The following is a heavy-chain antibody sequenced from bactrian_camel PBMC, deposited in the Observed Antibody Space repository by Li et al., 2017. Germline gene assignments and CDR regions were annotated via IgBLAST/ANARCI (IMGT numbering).Heavy chain of an antibody. D-gene: IGHD4*01. CDR1: GFTFASYA. J-gene: IGHJ4*01. CDR3: ARTLRKDSACLS. V-gene: IGHV3S40*01. Sequence: DVQLVESGGGLVQPGGALRLSCAASGFTFASYAMTWVRQAPGKGLEWVSAINNVGDNTYYADSVKGRFTISRDNAKNTLYLQLTNLNTEDTAMYYCARTLRKDSACLSWGQGTQVTVS. CDR2: INNVGDNT.